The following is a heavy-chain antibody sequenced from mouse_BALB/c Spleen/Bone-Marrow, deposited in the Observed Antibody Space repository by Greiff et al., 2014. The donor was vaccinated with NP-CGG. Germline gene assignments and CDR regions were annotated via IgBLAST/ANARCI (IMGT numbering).Heavy chain of an antibody. V-gene: IGHV1-54*01. D-gene: IGHD2-1*01. CDR3: ARIYYGNYY. CDR2: INPGSGGT. CDR1: GYAFTNYL. Sequence: QVQLQQPGAELGRPGTSVEVSFKASGYAFTNYLIEWVKQRPGQGLEWIGVINPGSGGTNYNEKFKGKATLTADKSSSTAYMQLSSLTSDDSAVYFCARIYYGNYYWGQGTTLTVSS. J-gene: IGHJ2*01.